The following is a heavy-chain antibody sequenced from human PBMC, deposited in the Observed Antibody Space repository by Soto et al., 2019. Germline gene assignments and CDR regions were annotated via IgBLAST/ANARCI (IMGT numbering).Heavy chain of an antibody. D-gene: IGHD4-17*01. V-gene: IGHV1-69*13. CDR3: ARDPEYGDYSLFDY. CDR2: IIPIFGTA. CDR1: GGTFSSYA. Sequence: SVKVSCKASGGTFSSYAISWVRQAPGQGLEWMGGIIPIFGTANYAQKFQGRVTITADESTSTAYMELSSLRSEDTAVYYCARDPEYGDYSLFDYWGQGTLVTVSS. J-gene: IGHJ4*02.